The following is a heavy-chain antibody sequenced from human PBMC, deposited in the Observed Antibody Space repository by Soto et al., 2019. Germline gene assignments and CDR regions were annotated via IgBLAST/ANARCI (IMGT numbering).Heavy chain of an antibody. Sequence: QVQLVESGGGVVQPGRSLRLSCAASGFTFSSYGMHWVRQAPGKGLERVAVISNGGSNKYYADSVKGRFTISRDNSKNTLYLQMNSLRAEDTAVYYCAKDLDWNHGGVGYWGQGTLLTVSS. CDR3: AKDLDWNHGGVGY. CDR2: ISNGGSNK. CDR1: GFTFSSYG. V-gene: IGHV3-30*18. J-gene: IGHJ4*02. D-gene: IGHD1-1*01.